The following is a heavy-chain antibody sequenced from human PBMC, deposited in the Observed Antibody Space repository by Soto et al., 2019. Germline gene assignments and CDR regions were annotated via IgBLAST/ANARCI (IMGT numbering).Heavy chain of an antibody. J-gene: IGHJ6*03. Sequence: GASVKVSCKASGYTFTSYDINWVRQATGQGLEWMGWMNPNSGNTGYAQKFQGRVTMTRNTSISTAYMELSSLRSEDTAVYYCARESQVGSSFPYENYYYYYMDVWGKGTTVTVSS. D-gene: IGHD6-6*01. CDR1: GYTFTSYD. CDR3: ARESQVGSSFPYENYYYYYMDV. V-gene: IGHV1-8*01. CDR2: MNPNSGNT.